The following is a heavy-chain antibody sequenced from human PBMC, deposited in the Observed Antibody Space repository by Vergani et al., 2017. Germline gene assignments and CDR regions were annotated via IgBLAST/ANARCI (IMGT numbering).Heavy chain of an antibody. CDR3: ARVLDRVSSWFNWFDP. J-gene: IGHJ5*02. CDR1: GYTFTGYY. Sequence: QVQLVQSGAEVKKPGASVKVSCKASGYTFTGYYMHWVRQAPGQGLEWMGWINPNSGGTNYAQKFQGRVTMTRDTSISTAYMELSRLRSDDTAVYYCARVLDRVSSWFNWFDPWDQGILVIVSA. D-gene: IGHD6-13*01. CDR2: INPNSGGT. V-gene: IGHV1-2*02.